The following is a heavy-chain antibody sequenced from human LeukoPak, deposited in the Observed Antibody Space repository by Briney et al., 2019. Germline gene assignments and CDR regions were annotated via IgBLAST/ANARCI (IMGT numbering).Heavy chain of an antibody. J-gene: IGHJ4*02. D-gene: IGHD3-9*01. Sequence: PSETLSLTCTVSGGSIGSYYWSWIRQPAGKGLEWIGRIYTSGSTNYNPSLTSRITISIDTSKNQFSLKLSSVTAADTAVYYCARANVLTGTDSWGQGTLVTVSS. CDR3: ARANVLTGTDS. CDR1: GGSIGSYY. V-gene: IGHV4-4*07. CDR2: IYTSGST.